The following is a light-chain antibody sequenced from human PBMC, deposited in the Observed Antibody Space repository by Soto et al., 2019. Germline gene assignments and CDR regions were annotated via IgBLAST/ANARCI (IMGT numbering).Light chain of an antibody. CDR2: EVT. J-gene: IGLJ3*02. V-gene: IGLV2-8*01. CDR1: SSDVGAYKY. CDR3: TSYVGNDIWV. Sequence: QSVLTQPPSASGSPGQSVTISCTGTSSDVGAYKYVSWYQQYPGKAPKLMIYEVTKRRSGVPDRFSGSKSGNTASLTVSGLQAEDEADYYCTSYVGNDIWVFGGGTKLTVL.